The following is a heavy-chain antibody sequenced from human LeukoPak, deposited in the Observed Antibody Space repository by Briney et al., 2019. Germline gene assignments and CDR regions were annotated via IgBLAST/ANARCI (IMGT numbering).Heavy chain of an antibody. D-gene: IGHD3-22*01. CDR2: INPSGGST. J-gene: IGHJ3*02. CDR1: GYTFTSYY. V-gene: IGHV1-46*01. CDR3: ARLVPRPQLRTMIPPRSDAFDI. Sequence: ASVKVSCKASGYTFTSYYMHWVRQAPGQGLEWMGIINPSGGSTNYTQKFQGRVTMTRDMSTSTVYMELSSLRSEDTAVYYCARLVPRPQLRTMIPPRSDAFDIWGQGTMVTVSS.